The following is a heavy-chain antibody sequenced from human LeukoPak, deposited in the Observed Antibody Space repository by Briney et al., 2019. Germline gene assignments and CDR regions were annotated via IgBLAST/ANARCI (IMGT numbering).Heavy chain of an antibody. J-gene: IGHJ4*02. CDR3: ATIATPVSIAARRVNGYYFDY. CDR2: ISYSGSA. CDR1: GGSISSGDYY. D-gene: IGHD6-6*01. Sequence: SQTLSLTCTVSGGSISSGDYYWSWIRQPPGKGLEWIGFISYSGSAYYNPSLKSRVALSVATSKSQFSLKVSPVTAADTAVYYCATIATPVSIAARRVNGYYFDYRGQGTLVIVSS. V-gene: IGHV4-30-4*08.